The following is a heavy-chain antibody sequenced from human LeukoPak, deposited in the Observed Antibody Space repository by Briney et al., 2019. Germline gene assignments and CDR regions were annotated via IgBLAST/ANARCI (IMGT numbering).Heavy chain of an antibody. V-gene: IGHV3-53*01. CDR2: IYSGGNT. D-gene: IGHD6-19*01. J-gene: IGHJ3*02. CDR3: ARDRGSGWYGGYAFDI. CDR1: GFCVSSSY. Sequence: GGSLRLSCAASGFCVSSSYMSWVRQAPGKGLEWVSVIYSGGNTYYADSVKGRFTISRGYSKNTLYLQVNSLRAEDTAVYYCARDRGSGWYGGYAFDIWGQGTMVTVSS.